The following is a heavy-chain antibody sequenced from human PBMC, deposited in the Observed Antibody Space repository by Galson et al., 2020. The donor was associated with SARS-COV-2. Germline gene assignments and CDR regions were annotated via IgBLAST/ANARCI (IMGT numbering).Heavy chain of an antibody. CDR3: ASVDNGGAGYYYYGMDV. CDR2: IYSGGST. CDR1: GFTVSSNY. V-gene: IGHV3-66*02. Sequence: TGGSLRLSCAASGFTVSSNYMSWVRQAPGKGLEWVSVIYSGGSTYYADSVKGRFTISRDNSKNTLYLQMNSLRAEDTAVYYCASVDNGGAGYYYYGMDVWGQGTTVTVSS. D-gene: IGHD3-16*01. J-gene: IGHJ6*02.